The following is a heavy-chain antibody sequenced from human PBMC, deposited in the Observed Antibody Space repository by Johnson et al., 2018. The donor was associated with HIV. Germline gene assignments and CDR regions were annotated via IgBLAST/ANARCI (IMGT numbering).Heavy chain of an antibody. J-gene: IGHJ3*02. CDR2: ISSDESNK. D-gene: IGHD1-1*01. V-gene: IGHV3-30*04. CDR3: ARANDLGAFDI. Sequence: QVQLVESGGGVVQPGRSLRLSCAASGFTFRDYAMHWVRQAPGKGLEWVAVISSDESNKYYADSVKGRFTISRDNAKNTLYLQMSSLRAEDTAVYYCARANDLGAFDIWGQGTMVTVSS. CDR1: GFTFRDYA.